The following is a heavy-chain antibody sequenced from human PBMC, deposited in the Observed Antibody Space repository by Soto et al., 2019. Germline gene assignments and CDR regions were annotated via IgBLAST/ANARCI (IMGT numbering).Heavy chain of an antibody. J-gene: IGHJ4*02. CDR3: ASGGYCSGGSCYNRFDY. CDR1: GGSISSGGYY. CDR2: IYYSGST. V-gene: IGHV4-31*03. Sequence: SETLSLTCSVSGGSISSGGYYWSWIRQHPGKGLEWIGYIYYSGSTYYNPSLKSRVTISVDTSKNQFSLKLSSVTAADTAVYYCASGGYCSGGSCYNRFDYWGQGTLVTVSS. D-gene: IGHD2-15*01.